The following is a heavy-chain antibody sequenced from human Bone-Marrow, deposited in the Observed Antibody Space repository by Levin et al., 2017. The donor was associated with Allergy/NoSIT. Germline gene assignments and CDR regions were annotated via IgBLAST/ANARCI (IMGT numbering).Heavy chain of an antibody. Sequence: NASETLSLTCTVSGGSISSSSYYWGWIRQPPGKGLEWIGSIYYSGSTYYNPSLKSRVTISVDTSKNQFSLKLSSVTAADTAVYYCARDPRPAVAGYNWFDPWGQGTLVTVSS. CDR2: IYYSGST. D-gene: IGHD6-19*01. CDR1: GGSISSSSYY. V-gene: IGHV4-39*02. CDR3: ARDPRPAVAGYNWFDP. J-gene: IGHJ5*02.